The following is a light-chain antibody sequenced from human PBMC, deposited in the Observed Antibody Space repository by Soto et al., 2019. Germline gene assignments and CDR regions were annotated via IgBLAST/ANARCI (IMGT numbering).Light chain of an antibody. CDR3: LQHNSYPQT. CDR1: QGIGNL. V-gene: IGKV1-17*01. CDR2: AAS. Sequence: DIQMTQSPSSLSASVGDRVTITRRASQGIGNLLGWFQQKPGRAPKRLIYAASSLESGVPSRFSGSGSGTEFTLTISSLQPEDFATYYCLQHNSYPQTFGQGTKVDVK. J-gene: IGKJ1*01.